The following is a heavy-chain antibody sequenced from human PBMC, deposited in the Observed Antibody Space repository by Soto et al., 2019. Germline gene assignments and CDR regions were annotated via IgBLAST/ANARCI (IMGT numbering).Heavy chain of an antibody. CDR1: GGSISSYY. J-gene: IGHJ4*02. Sequence: SETLSLTCTVSGGSISSYYWSWIRQPPGKGLEWIGYIYYSGSTNYNPSLKSRVTLSVDTSKNQFSLKLSSVTAADTAVYYCARHEHTDYCSGGSCHEDYFDYWGQGTLVTVSS. D-gene: IGHD2-15*01. CDR2: IYYSGST. CDR3: ARHEHTDYCSGGSCHEDYFDY. V-gene: IGHV4-59*08.